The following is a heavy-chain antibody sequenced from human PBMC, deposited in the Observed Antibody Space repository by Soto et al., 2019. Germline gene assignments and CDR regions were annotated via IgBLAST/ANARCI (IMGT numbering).Heavy chain of an antibody. CDR1: GYTFTSYG. CDR2: ISAYNGNT. J-gene: IGHJ3*01. Sequence: ASVKVSCKASGYTFTSYGISWVRQAPGQGLEWMGWISAYNGNTNYAQKLQGRVTMTTDTSTSTAYMELRSLRSDDTAVYYCARADDSSGYYFPLVWGQGTMVTVSS. D-gene: IGHD3-22*01. V-gene: IGHV1-18*01. CDR3: ARADDSSGYYFPLV.